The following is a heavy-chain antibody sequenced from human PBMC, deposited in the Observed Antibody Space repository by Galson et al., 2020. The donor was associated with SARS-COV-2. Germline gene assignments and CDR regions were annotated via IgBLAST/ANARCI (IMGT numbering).Heavy chain of an antibody. Sequence: SQTLSLTCAVSGYSISSGYYWGWIRQPPGKGLEWIASLYHDGSTYHNPSLKSRVTMSMDTSKNQFSLRLNSVTAADTAVYYCARREDYSGPGSPFRYWGQGVLVTVSS. V-gene: IGHV4-38-2*01. CDR3: ARREDYSGPGSPFRY. CDR1: GYSISSGYY. J-gene: IGHJ4*02. D-gene: IGHD3-10*01. CDR2: LYHDGST.